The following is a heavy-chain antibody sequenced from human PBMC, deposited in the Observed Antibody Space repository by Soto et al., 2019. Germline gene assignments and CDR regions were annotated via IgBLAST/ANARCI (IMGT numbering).Heavy chain of an antibody. J-gene: IGHJ6*02. V-gene: IGHV1-2*04. CDR2: INPNSGGT. Sequence: ASVKVSCKASGYTFTGYYILWVRQAPGQGLEWMGWINPNSGGTNYAQKFQGWVTMTRDTSISTAYMELSRLRSDDTAVYYCARDSSGWYSGYYYGMDVWGQGTTVTVSS. CDR3: ARDSSGWYSGYYYGMDV. CDR1: GYTFTGYY. D-gene: IGHD6-19*01.